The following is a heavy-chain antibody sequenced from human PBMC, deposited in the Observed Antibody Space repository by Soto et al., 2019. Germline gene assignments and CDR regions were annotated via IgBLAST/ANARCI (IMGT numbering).Heavy chain of an antibody. CDR3: AKGGWFGYSCWFDP. Sequence: GGSLRLSCAAPGSNFSTDAMSWVRQAPGKGLEWVSVISGSGGSTYYADSVKGRFTISRDNSKKKLYLEMNSLRAEDTAVYYCAKGGWFGYSCWFDPWGQGTLVTVSS. D-gene: IGHD3-10*01. CDR2: ISGSGGST. J-gene: IGHJ5*02. V-gene: IGHV3-23*01. CDR1: GSNFSTDA.